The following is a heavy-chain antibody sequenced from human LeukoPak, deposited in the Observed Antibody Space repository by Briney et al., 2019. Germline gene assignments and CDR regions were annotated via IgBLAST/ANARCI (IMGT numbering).Heavy chain of an antibody. CDR3: ARSSGYDWTFDS. Sequence: SVKVSCKASGGTFSSYAISWVQQAPGQGLEWMGGVIPISGTANYAQKFQGRVTITADESTTTAYMELSSLRSEDTAVYSCARSSGYDWTFDSWGQGTLVTVSS. J-gene: IGHJ4*02. V-gene: IGHV1-69*13. CDR2: VIPISGTA. D-gene: IGHD5-12*01. CDR1: GGTFSSYA.